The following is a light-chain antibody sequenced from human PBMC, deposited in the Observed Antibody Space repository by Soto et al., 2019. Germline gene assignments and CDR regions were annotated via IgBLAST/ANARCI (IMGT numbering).Light chain of an antibody. V-gene: IGKV2-30*01. J-gene: IGKJ2*01. CDR1: QSLIYSEGKTY. Sequence: DAVLTQSPLSLPVTLGQPASICCRSSQSLIYSEGKTYLNWFHQRPGQSPRRLIYKVSNRDSGVPDRFSGSGSDTDFTLKISSVEAEDVGVYFCMQGTHWPYTFGQGTKLEIK. CDR3: MQGTHWPYT. CDR2: KVS.